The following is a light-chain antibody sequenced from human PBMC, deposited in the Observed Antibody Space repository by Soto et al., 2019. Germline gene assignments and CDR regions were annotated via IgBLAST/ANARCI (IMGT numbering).Light chain of an antibody. CDR2: DVS. J-gene: IGLJ1*01. CDR1: SSDVGNYNR. Sequence: QSLLTQPPSLSGSPGQSVAISCTGTSSDVGNYNRVSWYQQPPGTAPKLMIYDVSDRPSGVPHRFSGSKSGNTASLTISGLQAEDEADYYCSSYTSSDTYVFGTGTKVTVL. CDR3: SSYTSSDTYV. V-gene: IGLV2-18*02.